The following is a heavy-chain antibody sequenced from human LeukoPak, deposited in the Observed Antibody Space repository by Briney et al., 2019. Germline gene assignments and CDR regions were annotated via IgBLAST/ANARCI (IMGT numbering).Heavy chain of an antibody. CDR2: INHSGST. V-gene: IGHV4-34*01. D-gene: IGHD6-13*01. CDR1: GGSFSGYY. Sequence: PSETLSLTCAVYGGSFSGYYWSWIRQPPGKGLEWIGEINHSGSTNYNPSLKSRVTISVDTSKNQFSLKLSSVTAADTAVYYCARGAAAAVYYYYYMDVWGKGTTVTVSS. J-gene: IGHJ6*03. CDR3: ARGAAAAVYYYYYMDV.